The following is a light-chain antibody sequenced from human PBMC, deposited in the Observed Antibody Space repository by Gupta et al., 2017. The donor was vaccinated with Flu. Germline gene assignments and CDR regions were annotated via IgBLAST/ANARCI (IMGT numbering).Light chain of an antibody. CDR1: SSDVGGYNY. V-gene: IGLV2-14*01. CDR3: SSYTSSSHVV. J-gene: IGLJ2*01. Sequence: QSALTQPASVSGSPGQSITISCTGTSSDVGGYNYVSWYQQHPGKAPKLMIYEVSNRPSGVSNRFSGSKFGNTASLTISGLQAEDEADYYCSSYTSSSHVVFGGGTKLTVL. CDR2: EVS.